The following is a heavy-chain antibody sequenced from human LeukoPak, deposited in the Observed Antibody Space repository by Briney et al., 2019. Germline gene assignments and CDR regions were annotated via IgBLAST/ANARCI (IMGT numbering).Heavy chain of an antibody. J-gene: IGHJ3*02. Sequence: ASVKVSCKASGYTFTSYGISWVRQAPGQELEWMGWISAYNGNTNYAQKLQGRVTMTTDTSTSTAYMELRSLRSDDTAVYYCARIRRAYYDFWSGYSAFDIWGQGTMVTVSS. CDR1: GYTFTSYG. CDR2: ISAYNGNT. D-gene: IGHD3-3*01. V-gene: IGHV1-18*01. CDR3: ARIRRAYYDFWSGYSAFDI.